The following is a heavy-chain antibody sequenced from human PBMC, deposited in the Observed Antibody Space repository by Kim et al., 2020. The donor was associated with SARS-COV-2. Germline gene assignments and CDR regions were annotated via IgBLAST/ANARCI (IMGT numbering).Heavy chain of an antibody. J-gene: IGHJ3*02. Sequence: GSLRLSCAASGFTFSSYEMNWVRQAPGKGLEWVSYISSSGSTIYYPDSVKGRFTISRDNAKNSLYLQMNSLRAEDTAVYYCARPYYDSSGYYSARAFDIWGQGTMVTVSS. CDR3: ARPYYDSSGYYSARAFDI. CDR2: ISSSGSTI. CDR1: GFTFSSYE. D-gene: IGHD3-22*01. V-gene: IGHV3-48*03.